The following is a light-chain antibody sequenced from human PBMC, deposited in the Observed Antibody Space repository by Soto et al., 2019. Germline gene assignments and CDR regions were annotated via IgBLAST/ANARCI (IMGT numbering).Light chain of an antibody. CDR3: QVWDSGSDDV. CDR1: NIGGKS. CDR2: DDT. V-gene: IGLV3-21*02. Sequence: SYELAQPPSVSVAPGQTARMTCGGNNIGGKSVHWYQQRPGQAPALVVYDDTDRPSGIPERFSGSNSGNTATLTISRVEAGDEADYYCQVWDSGSDDVFGTGTKVTVL. J-gene: IGLJ1*01.